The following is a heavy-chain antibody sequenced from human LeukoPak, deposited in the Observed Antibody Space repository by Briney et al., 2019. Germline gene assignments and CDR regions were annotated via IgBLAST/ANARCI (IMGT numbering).Heavy chain of an antibody. D-gene: IGHD3-22*01. J-gene: IGHJ6*03. CDR3: ANAAYYYDLLRSPPGYYYYMDV. V-gene: IGHV1-69*05. Sequence: GASVKVSCKASGGTFSSYAISWVRQAPGQGLEWMGGIIPIFGTANYAQKFQGRVTITTDESTSTAHMELSSLRSEDTAVYYCANAAYYYDLLRSPPGYYYYMDVWGKGTTVTVSS. CDR2: IIPIFGTA. CDR1: GGTFSSYA.